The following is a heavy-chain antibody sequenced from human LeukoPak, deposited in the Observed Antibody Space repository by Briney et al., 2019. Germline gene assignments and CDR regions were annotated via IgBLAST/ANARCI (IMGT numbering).Heavy chain of an antibody. V-gene: IGHV4-4*09. J-gene: IGHJ4*02. CDR2: IYTSGST. D-gene: IGHD6-19*01. Sequence: SETLSLTCTVSGGSISSYYWSWIRQPPGKGLEWIGYIYTSGSTTYNPSLKSRVSISADTSKNQFSLKLSSVTAADTAVYYCARGDSSGWPLFDYWGQGTLVTVSS. CDR3: ARGDSSGWPLFDY. CDR1: GGSISSYY.